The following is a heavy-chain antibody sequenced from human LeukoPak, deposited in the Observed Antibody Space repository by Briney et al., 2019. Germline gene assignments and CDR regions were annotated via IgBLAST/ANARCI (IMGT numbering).Heavy chain of an antibody. CDR3: ARGDPHADL. V-gene: IGHV3-48*03. J-gene: IGHJ5*02. Sequence: PRGSLRLSCAASGFDLNTYEMNWVRQAPGKGLEWIADITISGHTKNYADSVKGRFTISRDNAGTSLYLQTNSLRVEDTGVYYCARGDPHADLWGQGTLVTVSS. CDR2: ITISGHTK. CDR1: GFDLNTYE.